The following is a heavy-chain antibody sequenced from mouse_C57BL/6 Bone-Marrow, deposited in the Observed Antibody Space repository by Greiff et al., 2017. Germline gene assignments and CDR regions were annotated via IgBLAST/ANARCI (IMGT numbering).Heavy chain of an antibody. D-gene: IGHD1-1*01. CDR3: AMYYGSRDWYFDV. J-gene: IGHJ1*03. Sequence: VQVVESGAELMKPGASVKLSCKATGYTFTDYWIEWVKQRPGHGLEWIGEIFPGSGSTHYHEKFKGKATFTADTSSNTAYMQLSSLTTEDSAIDYCAMYYGSRDWYFDVWGTGTTVTVSS. CDR2: IFPGSGST. CDR1: GYTFTDYW. V-gene: IGHV1-9*01.